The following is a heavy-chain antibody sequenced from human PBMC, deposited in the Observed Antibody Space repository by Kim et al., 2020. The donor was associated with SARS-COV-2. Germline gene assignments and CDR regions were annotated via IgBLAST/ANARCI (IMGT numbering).Heavy chain of an antibody. J-gene: IGHJ6*02. Sequence: GGSLRLSCAASGFTFSSYWMSWVRQAPGKGLEWVANIKQDGSEKYYVDSVKGRFTISRDNAKNSLYLQMNSLRAEDTAVYYCARVAKSGYSGYSAVTHRYYYYYYGMDVWGQGTTVTVSS. CDR2: IKQDGSEK. D-gene: IGHD5-12*01. CDR3: ARVAKSGYSGYSAVTHRYYYYYYGMDV. V-gene: IGHV3-7*01. CDR1: GFTFSSYW.